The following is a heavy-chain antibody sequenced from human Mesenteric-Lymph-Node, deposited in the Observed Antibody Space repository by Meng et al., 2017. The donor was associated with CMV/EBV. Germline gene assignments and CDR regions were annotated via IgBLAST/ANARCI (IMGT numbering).Heavy chain of an antibody. V-gene: IGHV1-69*01. D-gene: IGHD3-10*01. CDR1: TFRRYA. CDR3: AREPASFGSATYYLDS. Sequence: TFRRYAIRWVRPAPGPGLAWMGGIIPVLGTPNYAQKFQGSVTIRADESASTVFMELSSLRSDDTAVYYCAREPASFGSATYYLDSWGQGTLVTVSS. CDR2: IIPVLGTP. J-gene: IGHJ4*02.